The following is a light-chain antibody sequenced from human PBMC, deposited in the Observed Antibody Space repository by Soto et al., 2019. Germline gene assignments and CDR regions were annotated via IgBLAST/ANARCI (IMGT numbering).Light chain of an antibody. V-gene: IGKV1-5*03. CDR1: QSIGTY. J-gene: IGKJ4*01. Sequence: DIQMTQSPSTLSASVGDTVTITCRASQSIGTYLAWYQQKPGKAPKSLIFKASSLESGVPSRFSGSGSGTAFTLTISSLQPDDFATYFCQHYSDYPLTFGGGTKVEIK. CDR2: KAS. CDR3: QHYSDYPLT.